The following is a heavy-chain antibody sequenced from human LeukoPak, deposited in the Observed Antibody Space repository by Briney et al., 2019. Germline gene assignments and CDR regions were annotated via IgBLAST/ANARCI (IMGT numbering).Heavy chain of an antibody. CDR1: GYTFTSYA. J-gene: IGHJ6*03. V-gene: IGHV7-4-1*02. Sequence: VSVKVSCKASGYTFTSYAMNWVRQAPGQGLEWMGWINTNTGNPTYAQGFTGRFVFSLDTSVSTAYLQISSLKAEDTAVYYCARSAGNWGDYYYMDVWGKGTTVTVSS. CDR3: ARSAGNWGDYYYMDV. CDR2: INTNTGNP. D-gene: IGHD7-27*01.